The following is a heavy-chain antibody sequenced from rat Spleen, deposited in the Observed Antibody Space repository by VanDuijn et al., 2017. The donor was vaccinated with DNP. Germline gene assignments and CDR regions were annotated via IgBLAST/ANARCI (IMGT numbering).Heavy chain of an antibody. D-gene: IGHD4-1*01. Sequence: EVQLVESGGGLVQPGRSIKLSCVASGFIFSNYYMAWVRQAPAKGLEWVASISTGRGTTYYPDSMKGRLTISRDNSKSTLYLQVDSLRSEDTATYYGARHMDTGPYYAMDVWGQGISVTVSS. CDR2: ISTGRGTT. V-gene: IGHV5-25*01. CDR3: ARHMDTGPYYAMDV. J-gene: IGHJ4*01. CDR1: GFIFSNYY.